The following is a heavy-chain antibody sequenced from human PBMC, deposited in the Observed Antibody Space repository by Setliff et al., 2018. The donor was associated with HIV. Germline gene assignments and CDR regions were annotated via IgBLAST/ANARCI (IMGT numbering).Heavy chain of an antibody. Sequence: SETLSLTCTVSGGSISSSSYYWGWIRQPPGKGLEWIGTIYYSGSTYSNPSLKSRVTMSVDTSKNQFSLKLISVTAADTAVYYCARREYSSSSPPFDYWGQGTRVTV. CDR2: IYYSGST. V-gene: IGHV4-39*01. CDR1: GGSISSSSYY. CDR3: ARREYSSSSPPFDY. J-gene: IGHJ4*02. D-gene: IGHD6-6*01.